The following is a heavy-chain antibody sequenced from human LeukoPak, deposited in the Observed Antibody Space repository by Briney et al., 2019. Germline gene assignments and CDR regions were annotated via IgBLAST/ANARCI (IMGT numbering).Heavy chain of an antibody. CDR1: GYSISSAYY. D-gene: IGHD3-22*01. J-gene: IGHJ4*02. Sequence: SETPSLTCTVSGYSISSAYYWGWIRQPPGKRLEWIGSIYHSGSTYYNPSLKSRVTISVDTSKNQFSLKLSSVTAADTAVYYCAKVANYYDSSGYFDYWGQGTLVTVSS. V-gene: IGHV4-38-2*02. CDR3: AKVANYYDSSGYFDY. CDR2: IYHSGST.